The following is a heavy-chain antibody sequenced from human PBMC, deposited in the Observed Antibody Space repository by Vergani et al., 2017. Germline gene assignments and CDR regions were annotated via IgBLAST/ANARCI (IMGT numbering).Heavy chain of an antibody. CDR1: GDTFTKYG. J-gene: IGHJ3*01. Sequence: QLVQSAAEVKKPGASVKVSCQTSGDTFTKYGFSWVRQAPGKGLEWMAWIRPYTGHTIYAQKFQDRVTMTADTSTNTAYMELRSLRSDDTAVYFCARVAPSNSEVTPTAFDVWGQGTMVTVSS. D-gene: IGHD1-1*01. CDR3: ARVAPSNSEVTPTAFDV. CDR2: IRPYTGHT. V-gene: IGHV1-18*01.